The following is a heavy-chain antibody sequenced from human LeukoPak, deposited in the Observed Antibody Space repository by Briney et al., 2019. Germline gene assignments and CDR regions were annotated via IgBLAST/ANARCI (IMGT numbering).Heavy chain of an antibody. D-gene: IGHD3-22*01. CDR1: GFTFSNYA. Sequence: GGSLRLSCAASGFTFSNYAMHWVRQAPGKGLEWVAVISDDGRNKYYADSVKGRFTISRDNSKNTLDLQMNNLRAEDTAVYYCAKDRWGGYSDSSSPFDYWGQGTLVTVSS. CDR3: AKDRWGGYSDSSSPFDY. J-gene: IGHJ4*02. CDR2: ISDDGRNK. V-gene: IGHV3-30*04.